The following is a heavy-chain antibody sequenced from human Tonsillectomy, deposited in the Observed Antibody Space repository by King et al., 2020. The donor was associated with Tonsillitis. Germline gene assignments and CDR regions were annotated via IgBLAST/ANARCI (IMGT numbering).Heavy chain of an antibody. V-gene: IGHV3-9*01. CDR3: AKDMRCGSPPDAFDI. J-gene: IGHJ3*02. Sequence: VQLVQSGGGLVQPGRSLRLSCAASGFTFDDYAMHWVRQAPGKGLEWVSGICWNSGIIGYADSVKGRFTISRDNAKNSLYLQMNSLRAEDTALYYCAKDMRCGSPPDAFDIWGRGTRVTVSS. D-gene: IGHD1-26*01. CDR1: GFTFDDYA. CDR2: ICWNSGII.